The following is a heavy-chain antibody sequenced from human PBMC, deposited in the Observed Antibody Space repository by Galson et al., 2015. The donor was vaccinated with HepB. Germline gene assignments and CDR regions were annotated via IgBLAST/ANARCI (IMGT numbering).Heavy chain of an antibody. D-gene: IGHD3-22*01. Sequence: SLRLSCAGGFTLSDYYMSWIRQAPGKGLEWVAVTSYDEMYKYYTDSVRGRFTISRDNSKNTLYLQMNSLRTEDTAVYYCAREPRTRRYYYDSSTYGPVDYWGQGSLVTVSS. J-gene: IGHJ4*02. V-gene: IGHV3-30*19. CDR3: AREPRTRRYYYDSSTYGPVDY. CDR2: TSYDEMYK. CDR1: GFTLSDYY.